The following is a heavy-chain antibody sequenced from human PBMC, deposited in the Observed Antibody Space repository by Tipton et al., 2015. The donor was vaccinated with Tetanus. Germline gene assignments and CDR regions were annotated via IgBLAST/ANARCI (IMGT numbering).Heavy chain of an antibody. J-gene: IGHJ4*01. V-gene: IGHV4-61*08. CDR3: ATVGLVTASVKY. CDR2: VSYSGRT. Sequence: TLSLTCTVSGGSVRSGDYSWNWIRQPPGKGLEWLAYVSYSGRTNSNYSLKSRITISQDASKSQFSLRLTSVTAADTAVYYCATVGLVTASVKYWGQGTLVTVSS. CDR1: GGSVRSGDYS. D-gene: IGHD2-21*02.